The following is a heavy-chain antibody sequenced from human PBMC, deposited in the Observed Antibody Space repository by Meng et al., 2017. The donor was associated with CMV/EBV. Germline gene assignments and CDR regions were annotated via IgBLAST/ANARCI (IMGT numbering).Heavy chain of an antibody. CDR2: MNPNSGNT. D-gene: IGHD6-13*01. V-gene: IGHV1-8*03. CDR3: ARGSAEAGSTGGAAGLFDY. CDR1: FTSDD. Sequence: FTSDDINWVRPATGQGLEWMGWMNPNSGNTGYAQKFQGRVTITMNTSISTAYMELSSLRSEDTAVYYCARGSAEAGSTGGAAGLFDYWGQGTLVTVSS. J-gene: IGHJ4*02.